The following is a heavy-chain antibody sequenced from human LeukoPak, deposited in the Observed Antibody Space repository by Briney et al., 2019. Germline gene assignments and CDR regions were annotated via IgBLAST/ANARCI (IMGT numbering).Heavy chain of an antibody. D-gene: IGHD6-13*01. CDR3: ARHGSSYSFDY. J-gene: IGHJ4*02. CDR2: ISHSGRT. Sequence: SETLSLTCAVSGGSISSSNWWSWVRQPPGKGLEWIGEISHSGRTNYNPSLKSRVTISVDTSKNQFSLKLSSVTAADTAVYYCARHGSSYSFDYWGQGTLVTVSS. V-gene: IGHV4-4*02. CDR1: GGSISSSNW.